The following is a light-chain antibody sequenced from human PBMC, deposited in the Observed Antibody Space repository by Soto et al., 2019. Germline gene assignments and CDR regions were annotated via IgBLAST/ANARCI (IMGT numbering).Light chain of an antibody. CDR2: EVS. J-gene: IGLJ2*01. Sequence: QSALTQPPSASGSPGQSVTISCTGTSSDVGGYNYVSWYLQHLGKAPKLMIYEVSKRPSGVPDRFSGSKSGNTASLTVSGLQAEDEADYYCSSYAGSNNVIFGGGTKLTVL. CDR1: SSDVGGYNY. V-gene: IGLV2-8*01. CDR3: SSYAGSNNVI.